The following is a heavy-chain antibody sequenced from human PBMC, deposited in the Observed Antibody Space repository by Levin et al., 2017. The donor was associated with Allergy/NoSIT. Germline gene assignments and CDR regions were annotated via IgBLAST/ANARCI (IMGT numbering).Heavy chain of an antibody. V-gene: IGHV1-69*01. CDR2: IIPIFGTA. J-gene: IGHJ5*02. D-gene: IGHD2-2*01. CDR1: GGTFSSYA. CDR3: AGDGAGEYQLYNWFDP. Sequence: KISCKASGGTFSSYAISWVRQAPGQGLEWMGGIIPIFGTANYAQKFQGRVTITADESTSTAYMELSSLRSEDTAVYYCAGDGAGEYQLYNWFDPWGQGTLVTVSS.